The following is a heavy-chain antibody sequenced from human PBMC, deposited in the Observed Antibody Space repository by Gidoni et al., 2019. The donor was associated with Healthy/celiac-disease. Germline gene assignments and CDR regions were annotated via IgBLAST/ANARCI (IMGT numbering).Heavy chain of an antibody. J-gene: IGHJ2*01. D-gene: IGHD2-15*01. CDR1: GFTFSSYA. Sequence: QVQLVESGGGVVQPGRSLRLSCAASGFTFSSYAIHWVRQAPGKGLEWVAVISYDGSNKYYADSVKGRFTISRDNSKNTLYLQMNSLRAEDTAVYYCARDAGRAIRMYFDLWGRGTLVTVSS. CDR3: ARDAGRAIRMYFDL. V-gene: IGHV3-30-3*01. CDR2: ISYDGSNK.